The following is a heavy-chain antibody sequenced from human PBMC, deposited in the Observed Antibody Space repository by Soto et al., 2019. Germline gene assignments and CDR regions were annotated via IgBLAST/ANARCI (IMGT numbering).Heavy chain of an antibody. V-gene: IGHV3-30*03. CDR1: GFTFSSYG. CDR3: ARDYSNPRGRFDP. J-gene: IGHJ5*02. Sequence: GGSLRLSCAASGFTFSSYGMHWVRQAPGKGLEWVAVISYDGSNKYYADSVKGRFTISRDNSKNTLYLQMNSLRAEDTAIYYCARDYSNPRGRFDPWGQGTLVTSPQ. D-gene: IGHD4-4*01. CDR2: ISYDGSNK.